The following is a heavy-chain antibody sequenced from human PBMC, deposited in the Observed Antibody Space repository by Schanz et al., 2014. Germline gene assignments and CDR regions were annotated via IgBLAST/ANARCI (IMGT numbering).Heavy chain of an antibody. CDR3: ARGIGGYGANNYFDY. D-gene: IGHD5-12*01. CDR2: INTGSGDA. Sequence: QVHLVQSGAEVKRPGASVKVSCKASEYSFTSYSMHWVRQAPGQRLEWMCWINTGSGDAKYSQNFQGRVTITRDTSASTAYMELSSLRSEDTAVYSCARGIGGYGANNYFDYWGRGTLVTVSS. CDR1: EYSFTSYS. J-gene: IGHJ4*02. V-gene: IGHV1-3*04.